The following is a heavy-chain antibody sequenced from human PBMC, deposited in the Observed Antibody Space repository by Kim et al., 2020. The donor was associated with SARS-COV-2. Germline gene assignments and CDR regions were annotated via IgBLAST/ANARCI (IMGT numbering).Heavy chain of an antibody. CDR3: ARRGISGYGGDAFDI. CDR2: IYPGDSDT. J-gene: IGHJ3*02. Sequence: GESLKISCKGSGYSFTSYWIGWVRQMPGKGLEWMGIIYPGDSDTRYSPSFQGQVTISADKSISTAYLQWSSLKASDTAMYYCARRGISGYGGDAFDIWGQGTMVTVSS. D-gene: IGHD3-22*01. CDR1: GYSFTSYW. V-gene: IGHV5-51*01.